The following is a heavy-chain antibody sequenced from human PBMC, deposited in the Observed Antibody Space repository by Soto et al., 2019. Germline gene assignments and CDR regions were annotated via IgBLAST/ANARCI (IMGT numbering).Heavy chain of an antibody. CDR2: IYYSGRT. CDR1: GGSINSDAYY. J-gene: IGHJ4*02. D-gene: IGHD6-6*01. CDR3: ARDRSNSPDYFDY. Sequence: SETLSLTCTVSGGSINSDAYYWSWIRQPPGKGLEWIGHIYYSGRTYYNPSLESRLTISLDTSKNQFSLRLSSVTASDTAVYYCARDRSNSPDYFDYWGRGTLVTVSS. V-gene: IGHV4-30-4*01.